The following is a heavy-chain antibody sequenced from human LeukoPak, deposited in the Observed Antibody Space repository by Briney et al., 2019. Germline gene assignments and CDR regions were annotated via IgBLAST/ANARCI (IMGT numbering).Heavy chain of an antibody. V-gene: IGHV3-23*01. CDR3: VEVGYTMYFDC. CDR1: GFTFSSYA. D-gene: IGHD2-2*02. Sequence: GGSLRLSCAASGFTFSSYAMNWVRQAPGRGLEWVSAISGHADSTYYADSVTGWFTISRDNSKNTLYLQMNCRRGQDTAMYVRVEVGYTMYFDCWGQGALVTVSS. J-gene: IGHJ4*02. CDR2: ISGHADST.